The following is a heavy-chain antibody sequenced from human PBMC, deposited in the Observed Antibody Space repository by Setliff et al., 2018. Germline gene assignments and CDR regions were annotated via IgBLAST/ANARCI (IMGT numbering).Heavy chain of an antibody. CDR3: ARVLFGDLFSWFDP. CDR2: INPNTGET. CDR1: GYTFAGYY. J-gene: IGHJ5*02. D-gene: IGHD3-10*02. V-gene: IGHV1-2*02. Sequence: GASVKVSCKASGYTFAGYYLHWVRQAPGQGLQWMGWINPNTGETGYAPRFQGRVTMTRDTSLSTAYMEVRSLRSDDTAVYYCARVLFGDLFSWFDPWGQGTLVTVSS.